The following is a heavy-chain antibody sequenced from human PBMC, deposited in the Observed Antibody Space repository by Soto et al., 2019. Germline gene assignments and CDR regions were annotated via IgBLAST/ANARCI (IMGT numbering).Heavy chain of an antibody. CDR2: INPATGAA. V-gene: IGHV1-2*02. J-gene: IGHJ3*02. Sequence: QLHLVQSGAVVKKPGASVTVSCSASGYPVTAYYMHWVRQAPGRGLEWMGGINPATGAAKYTQTFQVRVTMTRDTFTSTVFMELSALTSEDTAVFYCARGGGVGVAGSAAFEMWGQGTVVTVSS. D-gene: IGHD3-3*01. CDR1: GYPVTAYY. CDR3: ARGGGVGVAGSAAFEM.